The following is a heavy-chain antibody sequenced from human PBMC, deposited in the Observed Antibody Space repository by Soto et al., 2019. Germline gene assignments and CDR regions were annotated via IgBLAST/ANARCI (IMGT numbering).Heavy chain of an antibody. J-gene: IGHJ4*02. D-gene: IGHD2-2*01. CDR3: ARDLSVDCSSTSCYGEHFDY. V-gene: IGHV1-18*01. CDR1: GYTFTSYG. CDR2: ISAYSGNA. Sequence: QVQLVQSGAEVKKPGASVKVCCKASGYTFTSYGISWVRQAPGQGLEWMGWISAYSGNANYAQNLQGRVTMTTDTSTSTAYMELRSLRSDDTAVYYCARDLSVDCSSTSCYGEHFDYWGQGTLVTVSS.